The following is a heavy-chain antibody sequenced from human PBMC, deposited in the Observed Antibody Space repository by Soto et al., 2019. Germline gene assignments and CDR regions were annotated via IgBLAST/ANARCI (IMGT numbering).Heavy chain of an antibody. V-gene: IGHV4-59*11. CDR1: GGSMSSHY. Sequence: SETLSLTCAVSGGSMSSHYWTWLRQPPGKGLEWIGYISYSGSTYYNPSLKSRVTISADTSRNQFSLKLSSVIAADTAVYYCARADPDASVGYWGQGTLVTVSS. J-gene: IGHJ4*02. D-gene: IGHD3-16*01. CDR2: ISYSGST. CDR3: ARADPDASVGY.